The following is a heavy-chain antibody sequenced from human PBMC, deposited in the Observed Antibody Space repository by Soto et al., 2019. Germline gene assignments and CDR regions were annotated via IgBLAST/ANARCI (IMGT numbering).Heavy chain of an antibody. D-gene: IGHD1-20*01. J-gene: IGHJ6*02. CDR1: GFTFSSYG. CDR3: AKAFPITGDYYYYYYGMDV. CDR2: ISYDGSNK. Sequence: SLRLSCAASGFTFSSYGMHWVRQAPGKGLEWVAVISYDGSNKYYADSVKGRFTISRDNSKDTLYLQMNSLRAEDTAVYYCAKAFPITGDYYYYYYGMDVWGQGTTVTVSS. V-gene: IGHV3-30*18.